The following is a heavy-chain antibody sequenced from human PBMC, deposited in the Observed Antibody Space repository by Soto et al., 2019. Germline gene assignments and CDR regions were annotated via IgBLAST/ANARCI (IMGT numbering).Heavy chain of an antibody. CDR3: ARGDRDRETGLVPAAIDGMDV. V-gene: IGHV1-69*13. D-gene: IGHD2-2*01. J-gene: IGHJ6*02. CDR1: GGTFSRYS. CDR2: IIPIFGIA. Sequence: SVKVSCKASGGTFSRYSITWVRQAPGHGLEWIGRIIPIFGIASYAQKFQGRVTITADESTSTAYMELSSLRSDDTAVYYCARGDRDRETGLVPAAIDGMDVWGQGTTVTVSS.